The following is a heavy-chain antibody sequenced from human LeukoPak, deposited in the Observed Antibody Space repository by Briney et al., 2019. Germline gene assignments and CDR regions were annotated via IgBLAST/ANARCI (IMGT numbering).Heavy chain of an antibody. CDR1: GGSISSGSYY. D-gene: IGHD3-3*01. CDR3: ARHSYYDFWSGYSNPWFDP. CDR2: IYTSGST. V-gene: IGHV4-61*02. J-gene: IGHJ5*02. Sequence: PSETLSLTCTVSGGSISSGSYYWSWIRQPAGKGLEWIGRIYTSGSTNYNPSLKSRVTISVDTSKNQFSLKLSSVTAADTAVYYCARHSYYDFWSGYSNPWFDPWGQGTLVTVSS.